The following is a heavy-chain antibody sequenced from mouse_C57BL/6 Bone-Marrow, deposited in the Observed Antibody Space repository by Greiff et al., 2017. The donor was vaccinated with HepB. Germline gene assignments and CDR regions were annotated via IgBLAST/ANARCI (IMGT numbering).Heavy chain of an antibody. V-gene: IGHV5-12*01. CDR1: GFTFSDYY. D-gene: IGHD2-2*01. CDR3: ARHGYDDAMDY. Sequence: EVKLVESGGGLVQPGGSLKLSCAASGFTFSDYYMYWVRQTPEKRLEWVAYISNGGGSTYYPDTVKGRFTISRDNAKNTLYLQMSRLKSEDTAMYYCARHGYDDAMDYWGQGTSVTVSS. CDR2: ISNGGGST. J-gene: IGHJ4*01.